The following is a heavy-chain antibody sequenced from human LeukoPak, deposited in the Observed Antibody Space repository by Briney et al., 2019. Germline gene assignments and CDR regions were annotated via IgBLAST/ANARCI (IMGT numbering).Heavy chain of an antibody. V-gene: IGHV3-66*01. CDR3: ARDNYYYDSSGPEYYFDY. D-gene: IGHD3-22*01. CDR2: IYSGGST. CDR1: GFTVSSNY. J-gene: IGHJ4*02. Sequence: GGSLRLSCAASGFTVSSNYMSWVRKSPGKGLEWVSVIYSGGSTYYADSVKGRFTISRDNSKNTLYLQMNSLRAEDTAVYYCARDNYYYDSSGPEYYFDYWGQGTLVTVSS.